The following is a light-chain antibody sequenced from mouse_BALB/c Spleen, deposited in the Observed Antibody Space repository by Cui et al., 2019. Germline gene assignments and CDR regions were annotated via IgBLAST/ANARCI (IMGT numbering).Light chain of an antibody. CDR3: HQWSSYHT. CDR1: SSVSY. Sequence: QIVLTHSPAIMSASLGEEITLTCIASSSVSYMHWYQQKSGTSPKLLIYSTSNLASGVPSRFSGRGSGTFYSLTISSVEAEDAADYYCHQWSSYHTFGGGTKLEIK. J-gene: IGKJ2*01. CDR2: STS. V-gene: IGKV4-80*01.